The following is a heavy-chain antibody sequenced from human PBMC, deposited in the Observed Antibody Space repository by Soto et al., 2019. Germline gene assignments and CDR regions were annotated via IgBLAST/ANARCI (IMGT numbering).Heavy chain of an antibody. CDR3: GHTDPMTTPAFDF. CDR1: GFSFSDHY. Sequence: EVQVVESGGGLVQPGGSLRLSCEASGFSFSDHYVDWVRQDPGKGLEWVGRTRDKTFRYTTESAASVEGRFTSSIDDSKNSLYLQMNSLTTEDTALYYCGHTDPMTTPAFDFWGQGTMVTVSS. CDR2: TRDKTFRYTT. D-gene: IGHD4-17*01. J-gene: IGHJ3*01. V-gene: IGHV3-72*01.